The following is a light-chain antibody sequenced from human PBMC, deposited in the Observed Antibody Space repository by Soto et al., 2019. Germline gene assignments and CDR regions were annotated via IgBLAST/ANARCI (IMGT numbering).Light chain of an antibody. V-gene: IGKV1-17*01. J-gene: IGKJ5*01. CDR2: AAS. CDR3: QQVNSFPST. Sequence: MTQSPLSLPITPGEAASISCRSSQSLLHKNGNNYFNWYQQKPGKAPKLLIYAASTLQTGVPSRFSGGGSGTDFTLTLSSLQPEDFATYYCQQVNSFPSTFGQGTRLEIK. CDR1: QSLLHKNGNNY.